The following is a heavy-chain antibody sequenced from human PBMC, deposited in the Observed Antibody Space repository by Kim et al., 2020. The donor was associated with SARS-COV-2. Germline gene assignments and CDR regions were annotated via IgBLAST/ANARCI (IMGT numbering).Heavy chain of an antibody. D-gene: IGHD3-9*01. CDR1: GGSISSSSYY. V-gene: IGHV4-39*01. CDR3: ARRQGDDILTGYSADY. J-gene: IGHJ4*02. Sequence: SETLSLTCTVSGGSISSSSYYWGWIRQPPGKGLEWIGSIYYSGSTYYNPSLKSRVTISVDTSKNQFSLKLSSVTAADTAVYYCARRQGDDILTGYSADYWGQGTLVTVSS. CDR2: IYYSGST.